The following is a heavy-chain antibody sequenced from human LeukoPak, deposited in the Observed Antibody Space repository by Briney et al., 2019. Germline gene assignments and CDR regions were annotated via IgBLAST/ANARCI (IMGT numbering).Heavy chain of an antibody. Sequence: SVKVSCKASGGTFSSYAISWVRQAPGQGLEWMGGIIPIFGTANYAQKFQGRVTITADESTSTAYMELSSLRSEGTAVYYCARGYCSSTSCYVGLDVWGKGTTVTVSS. CDR3: ARGYCSSTSCYVGLDV. D-gene: IGHD2-2*01. CDR1: GGTFSSYA. J-gene: IGHJ6*04. V-gene: IGHV1-69*13. CDR2: IIPIFGTA.